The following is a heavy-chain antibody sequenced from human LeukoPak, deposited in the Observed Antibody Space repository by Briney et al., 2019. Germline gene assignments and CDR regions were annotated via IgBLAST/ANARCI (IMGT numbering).Heavy chain of an antibody. J-gene: IGHJ2*01. CDR2: IYYSGST. D-gene: IGHD6-25*01. CDR3: ARQGGGFWYFDL. Sequence: SETLSLTCTGSGGSISSYYWSWIRQPPGKGLEWIGYIYYSGSTNYNPSLKSRVTISVDTSKNQFSLKLSSVTAADTAVYYCARQGGGFWYFDLWGRGTLVTVSS. CDR1: GGSISSYY. V-gene: IGHV4-59*08.